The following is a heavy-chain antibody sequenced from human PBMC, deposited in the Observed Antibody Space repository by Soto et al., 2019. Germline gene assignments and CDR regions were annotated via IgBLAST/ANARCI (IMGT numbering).Heavy chain of an antibody. J-gene: IGHJ4*02. D-gene: IGHD6-13*01. CDR1: GFVVGDYA. CDR3: TRGRGTSGWYADY. Sequence: GGSLRLSCSASGFVVGDYAVTWVRQAPGKGLEWVGVVRSETYGGSTEYAASVKGRFRISRDDSESIAYLQMTGLKTEDTAVYYCTRGRGTSGWYADYWGKGIRVTVSS. V-gene: IGHV3-49*04. CDR2: VRSETYGGST.